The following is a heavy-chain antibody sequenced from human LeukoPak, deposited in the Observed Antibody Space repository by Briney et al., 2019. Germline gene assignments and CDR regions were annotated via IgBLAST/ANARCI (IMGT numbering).Heavy chain of an antibody. Sequence: PSETLSLTCAVSGGSISSGGYSWSWIRQPPGKGLEWIGYIYYSGSTYYNPSLKSRVTISVDTSKNQFSLKLSSVTAADTAVYYCARVVVVAARLNWFDPWGQGTLVTVSS. CDR3: ARVVVVAARLNWFDP. CDR2: IYYSGST. J-gene: IGHJ5*02. D-gene: IGHD2-15*01. CDR1: GGSISSGGYS. V-gene: IGHV4-30-4*07.